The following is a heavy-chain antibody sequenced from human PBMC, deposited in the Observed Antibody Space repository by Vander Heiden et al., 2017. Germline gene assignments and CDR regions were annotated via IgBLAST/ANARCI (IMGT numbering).Heavy chain of an antibody. V-gene: IGHV4-34*01. CDR2: INHSGST. CDR3: ARGLDCSGGSCYPNRGLNDY. D-gene: IGHD2-15*01. CDR1: GGSFSGYY. J-gene: IGHJ4*02. Sequence: QVQLQQWGAGLLKPSETLSLTCAVYGGSFSGYYWSWIRQPPGKGLEWIGEINHSGSTNYNPSLKSRVTISVDTSKNQFSLKLSSVTAADTALYYCARGLDCSGGSCYPNRGLNDYWGQGTLVTVSS.